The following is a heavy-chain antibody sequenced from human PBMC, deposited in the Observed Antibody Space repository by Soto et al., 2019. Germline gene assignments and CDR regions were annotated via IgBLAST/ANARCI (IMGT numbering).Heavy chain of an antibody. CDR2: IIPSLGIA. Sequence: QVQLVQSGAEVKKPGSSVKVSCKASGGTFSNYTITWVRQAPGQGLEWMGRIIPSLGIANYAQNFQGRVTITADKSTSTAYMELSSLTSEDTAVYYCAREPASYNCNDGYFDYWGQGTLVTVSS. CDR3: AREPASYNCNDGYFDY. CDR1: GGTFSNYT. V-gene: IGHV1-69*08. J-gene: IGHJ4*02. D-gene: IGHD1-20*01.